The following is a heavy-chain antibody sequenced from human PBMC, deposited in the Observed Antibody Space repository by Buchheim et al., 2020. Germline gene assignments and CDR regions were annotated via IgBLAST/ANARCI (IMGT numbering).Heavy chain of an antibody. CDR2: INHSGST. J-gene: IGHJ4*02. CDR1: GGSFSGYY. Sequence: QVQLQQWGAGLLKPSETLSLTCAVYGGSFSGYYWSWIRQPPGKGLEWIGEINHSGSTNYNPSLKSRVTISVDTSKKQFSLKLSSVTAADTAVYYCARPKYSSSWYAYWGQGTL. D-gene: IGHD6-13*01. CDR3: ARPKYSSSWYAY. V-gene: IGHV4-34*01.